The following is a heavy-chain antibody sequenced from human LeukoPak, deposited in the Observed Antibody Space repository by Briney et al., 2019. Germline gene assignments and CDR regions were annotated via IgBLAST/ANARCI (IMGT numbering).Heavy chain of an antibody. V-gene: IGHV3-23*01. J-gene: IGHJ4*02. CDR1: GFTFSSYG. CDR2: ISGSGGST. CDR3: AKDGGVDIVATIPYYFDY. D-gene: IGHD5-12*01. Sequence: GGSLRLSCAASGFTFSSYGMSWVRQAPGKGLEWVSAISGSGGSTYYADSVKGRFTISRDNSKNTLYLQMNSLRAEDTAVYYCAKDGGVDIVATIPYYFDYWGQGTLVTVSS.